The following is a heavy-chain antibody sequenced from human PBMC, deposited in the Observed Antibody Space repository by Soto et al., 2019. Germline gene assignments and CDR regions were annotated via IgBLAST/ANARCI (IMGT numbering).Heavy chain of an antibody. CDR3: ARQNYYSGMAV. Sequence: ASVKVSCKASRGTFSSYAIRWVRQAPGQGLEWMGGVIPIFGNTNYAQMLPGRVTMTTDTSTATAYMEMTSLRSHDTAVYYCARQNYYSGMAVWGQGATVTVSS. CDR1: RGTFSSYA. J-gene: IGHJ6*02. V-gene: IGHV1-18*01. CDR2: VIPIFGNT.